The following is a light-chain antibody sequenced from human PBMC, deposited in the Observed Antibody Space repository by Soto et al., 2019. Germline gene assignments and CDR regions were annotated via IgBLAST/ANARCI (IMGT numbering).Light chain of an antibody. CDR3: VAWDDNLSSRV. J-gene: IGLJ3*02. CDR1: RSNIGSAI. Sequence: QPVLTQPPSLSGTPGQTVTISCIGSRSNIGSAIVHWYQQIPGTAPKHLIYMNNQRPSGVPDRFSGSKSGTSASLVITGLRPEDEADYYCVAWDDNLSSRVFGGGTKVTVI. V-gene: IGLV1-47*01. CDR2: MNN.